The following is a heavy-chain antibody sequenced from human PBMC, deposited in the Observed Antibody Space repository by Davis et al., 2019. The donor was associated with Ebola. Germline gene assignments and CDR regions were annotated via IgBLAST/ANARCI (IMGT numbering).Heavy chain of an antibody. J-gene: IGHJ4*02. CDR1: GFTFSNYA. V-gene: IGHV3-48*02. CDR3: ARGPSTGNSFSY. CDR2: ISSSSSVM. D-gene: IGHD6-13*01. Sequence: GGSLRLSCAASGFTFSNYAMNWVRQAPGKGLEWLSYISSSSSVMSYADSVKGRFTISRDNAKNSLHLQMNSLRDEDTAVYYCARGPSTGNSFSYWGQGTLVTVSS.